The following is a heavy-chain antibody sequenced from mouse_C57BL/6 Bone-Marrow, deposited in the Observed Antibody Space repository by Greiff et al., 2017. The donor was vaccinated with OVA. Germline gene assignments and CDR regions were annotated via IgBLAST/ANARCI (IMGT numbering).Heavy chain of an antibody. J-gene: IGHJ4*01. Sequence: EVKLVESGGGLVQPGESLKLSCESNEYEFPSHDMSWVRKTPEKRLELVAAINSDGGSTYYPATLERRFIISRDNTKKTRYLQMSRLRSEDTALYYCARLGYGGDYAMDYWGQGTSVTVSS. CDR2: INSDGGST. CDR3: ARLGYGGDYAMDY. V-gene: IGHV5-2*01. CDR1: EYEFPSHD. D-gene: IGHD1-1*02.